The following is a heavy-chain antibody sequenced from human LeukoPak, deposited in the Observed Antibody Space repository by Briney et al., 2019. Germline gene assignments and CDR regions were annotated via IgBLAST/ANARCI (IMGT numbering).Heavy chain of an antibody. V-gene: IGHV3-7*01. CDR2: INHEGTEK. CDR1: GFTFTTNW. Sequence: GESLRLSCAASSGFTFTTNWMAWVRQAPGKGLEWVATINHEGTEKNYVDSVRGRFTVSRDNAKDSLSLQMNSLRAEDTAVYYCGRYLYAYGLDVWGLGTTVTVSS. CDR3: GRYLYAYGLDV. D-gene: IGHD2/OR15-2a*01. J-gene: IGHJ6*02.